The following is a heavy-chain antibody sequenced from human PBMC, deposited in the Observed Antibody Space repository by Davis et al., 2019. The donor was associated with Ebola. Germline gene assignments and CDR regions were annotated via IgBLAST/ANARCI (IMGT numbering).Heavy chain of an antibody. CDR3: ASGRAVVVTALYFDY. V-gene: IGHV4-31*03. CDR2: IYYSRST. D-gene: IGHD2-21*02. J-gene: IGHJ4*02. Sequence: LRLSCTVSGGSISSGGYYWSWIRQHPGKGLEWIGDIYYSRSTYYNPSLKSRVTISVDTSKNQFSLKLSSVTAADTAVYYCASGRAVVVTALYFDYWGQGTLVTVSS. CDR1: GGSISSGGYY.